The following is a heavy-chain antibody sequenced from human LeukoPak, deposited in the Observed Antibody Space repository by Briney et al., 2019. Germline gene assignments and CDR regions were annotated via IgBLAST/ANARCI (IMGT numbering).Heavy chain of an antibody. Sequence: PGGSLRLSCAASGFTFSSYGMHWVRQAPGKGLEWVAVISYDGSNKYYADSVKGRFTISRDNSKNTLYLQMNSLRAEDTAVYYCAKDPGGIAARPPVWYSDYWGQGTLVTVSS. CDR2: ISYDGSNK. CDR3: AKDPGGIAARPPVWYSDY. V-gene: IGHV3-30*18. J-gene: IGHJ4*02. CDR1: GFTFSSYG. D-gene: IGHD6-6*01.